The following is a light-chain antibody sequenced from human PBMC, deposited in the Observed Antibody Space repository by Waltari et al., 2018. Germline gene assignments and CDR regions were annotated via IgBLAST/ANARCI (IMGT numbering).Light chain of an antibody. V-gene: IGLV3-1*01. J-gene: IGLJ2*01. CDR2: QNA. CDR3: QAWDRGTWGV. Sequence: SYELTQPPSVSVSPGQTASITCSGHELGIRFVCWYQQKPGQSPFLIIYQNARRPSGIPGLFSGSNAGNTATLTISGTQAMDEADYDCQAWDRGTWGVFGGGTRLTVL. CDR1: ELGIRF.